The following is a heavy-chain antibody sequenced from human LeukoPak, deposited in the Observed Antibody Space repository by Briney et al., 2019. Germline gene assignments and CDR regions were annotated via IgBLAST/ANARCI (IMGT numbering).Heavy chain of an antibody. CDR3: TRPRDTYCSRANCYVDNFYGLDV. D-gene: IGHD2-2*01. V-gene: IGHV3-73*01. Sequence: PGGSLKLSCAASGFTFSGSAMHWVRQASGKGREWIGRIRSKVNSYVPAYGASVTVRFTISRNGSRTTAYLQMHRLSTEDIAVYYWTRPRDTYCSRANCYVDNFYGLDVWGQGTRVTVSS. CDR1: GFTFSGSA. J-gene: IGHJ6*02. CDR2: IRSKVNSYVP.